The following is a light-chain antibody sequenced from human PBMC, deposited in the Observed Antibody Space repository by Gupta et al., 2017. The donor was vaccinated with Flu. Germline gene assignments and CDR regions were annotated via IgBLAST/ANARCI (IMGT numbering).Light chain of an antibody. Sequence: DIQLTQSPSFLSASVGDRVTITCRASQGISSYLAWYQQKPGKAPKLLIYAASTLQSGVPSRFSGSGYGTEFTLTISSLQPEDFATYYCQQLNSDPPVYSFGQGTKLEIK. CDR3: QQLNSDPPVYS. CDR1: QGISSY. J-gene: IGKJ2*03. CDR2: AAS. V-gene: IGKV1-9*01.